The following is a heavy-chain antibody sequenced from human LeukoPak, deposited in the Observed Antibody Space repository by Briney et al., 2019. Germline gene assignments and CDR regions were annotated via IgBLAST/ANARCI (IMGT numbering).Heavy chain of an antibody. CDR3: ARTRGYCSSTSCSYYYYYYMDV. V-gene: IGHV3-7*01. Sequence: GGSLRLSCAASGFTFSSYSMNWVRQAPGKGLEWVANIKEDGSDKYYVDSVKGRFTISRDNAKNSLYLQMNGLRAEDTAVYYCARTRGYCSSTSCSYYYYYYMDVWGKGTTVTVSS. J-gene: IGHJ6*03. D-gene: IGHD2-2*03. CDR2: IKEDGSDK. CDR1: GFTFSSYS.